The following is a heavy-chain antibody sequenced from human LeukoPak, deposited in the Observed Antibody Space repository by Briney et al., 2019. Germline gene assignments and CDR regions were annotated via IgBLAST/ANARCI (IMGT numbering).Heavy chain of an antibody. CDR1: GFTVSGSY. Sequence: GGSLRLSCAASGFTVSGSYMSWVRQAPGKGLEWVSVIYSGGSTYYADSVKGRFTISRDNSKNTLYLQMNSLRAEDTAVYYCARDSTYDILTGRTGAFDIWGQGTMVTVSS. J-gene: IGHJ3*02. CDR2: IYSGGST. CDR3: ARDSTYDILTGRTGAFDI. D-gene: IGHD3-9*01. V-gene: IGHV3-53*01.